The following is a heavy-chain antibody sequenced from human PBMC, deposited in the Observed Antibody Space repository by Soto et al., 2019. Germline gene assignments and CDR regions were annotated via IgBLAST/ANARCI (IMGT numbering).Heavy chain of an antibody. V-gene: IGHV1-69*12. J-gene: IGHJ6*02. CDR2: IMPIFRAP. D-gene: IGHD2-15*01. Sequence: QVQLVQSGAEVKKPGSSVKVSCKASGGAFSDYAFSWVRQDPGQGLEWLGGIMPIFRAPDYAQKFQGRVTITADEFTRTAYMEMNSLRSEDTAVYYCASWLKGPDIGNYYYGMDVWGQGTTVTVS. CDR3: ASWLKGPDIGNYYYGMDV. CDR1: GGAFSDYA.